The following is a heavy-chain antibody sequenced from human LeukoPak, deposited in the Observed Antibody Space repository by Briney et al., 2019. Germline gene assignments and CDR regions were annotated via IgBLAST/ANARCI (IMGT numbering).Heavy chain of an antibody. CDR1: GFTFSSYS. CDR3: ARADRLHGGPYLIGP. D-gene: IGHD2-21*01. CDR2: ISSSSSYI. V-gene: IGHV3-21*01. J-gene: IGHJ5*02. Sequence: GGSLRLSCAASGFTFSSYSMNWVRQAPGKGLEWVSSISSSSSYIYYADSVKGRFTISRDNAKNSLYLQMNSLRAEDTAVYYCARADRLHGGPYLIGPWGQGTLVTVSS.